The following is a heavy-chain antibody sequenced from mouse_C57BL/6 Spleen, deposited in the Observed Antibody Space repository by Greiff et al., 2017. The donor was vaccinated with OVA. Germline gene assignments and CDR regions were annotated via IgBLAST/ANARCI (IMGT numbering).Heavy chain of an antibody. V-gene: IGHV1-26*01. CDR3: ARWGSYSNFDY. D-gene: IGHD2-5*01. CDR1: GYTFTDYY. Sequence: VQLQQSGPELVKPGASVKISCKASGYTFTDYYMNWVKQSHGKSLEWIGDINPNNGGTSYNQKFKGKATLTVDKSSSTAYMELRSLTSEDSAVYYCARWGSYSNFDYWGQGTTLTVSS. CDR2: INPNNGGT. J-gene: IGHJ2*01.